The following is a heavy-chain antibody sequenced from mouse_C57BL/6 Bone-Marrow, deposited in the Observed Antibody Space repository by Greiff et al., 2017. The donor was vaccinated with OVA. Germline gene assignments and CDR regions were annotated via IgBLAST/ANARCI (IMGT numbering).Heavy chain of an antibody. J-gene: IGHJ4*01. CDR1: SYSITSDY. Sequence: DVQLQESGPGLAKPSQTLSLTCSVTSYSITSDYWNWIRKFPGNKLEYMGYISYSGSTYYNPSLKSRISITRDTSKNQYYLQLNSVTTEDTATYYCAMYYGNYNYAMDYWGQGTSVTVSS. V-gene: IGHV3-8*01. D-gene: IGHD2-1*01. CDR3: AMYYGNYNYAMDY. CDR2: ISYSGST.